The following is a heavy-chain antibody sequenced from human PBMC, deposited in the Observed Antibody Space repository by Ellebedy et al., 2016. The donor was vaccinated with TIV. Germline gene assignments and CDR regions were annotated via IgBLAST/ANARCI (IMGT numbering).Heavy chain of an antibody. CDR2: ISYDGSNK. D-gene: IGHD2/OR15-2a*01. V-gene: IGHV3-30*04. CDR1: GFTFSSYA. CDR3: ARGRYFGLGDY. J-gene: IGHJ4*02. Sequence: GESLKISCAAFGFTFSSYAMHWVRQAPGKGLEWVAVISYDGSNKYYADSVKGRFTISRDNSKNTLYLQMNTLKVEDTAVYYCARGRYFGLGDYWGQGVLVTVSS.